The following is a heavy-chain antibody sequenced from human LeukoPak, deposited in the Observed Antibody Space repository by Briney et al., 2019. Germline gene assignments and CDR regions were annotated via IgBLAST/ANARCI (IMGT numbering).Heavy chain of an antibody. CDR1: GYSISSGSYY. CDR3: AREDYGDYCNAFDI. J-gene: IGHJ3*02. V-gene: IGHV4-61*02. Sequence: SETLSLTCTVSGYSISSGSYYWSWIRQPAGKGLEWIGRIYTSGSTNYNPSLKSRVTISVDTSKNQFSLNLSSVTAADTAIYYCAREDYGDYCNAFDIWGQGTMVIVSS. D-gene: IGHD4-17*01. CDR2: IYTSGST.